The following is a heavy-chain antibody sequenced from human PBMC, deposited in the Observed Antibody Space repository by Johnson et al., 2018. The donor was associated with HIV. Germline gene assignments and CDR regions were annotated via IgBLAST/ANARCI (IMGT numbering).Heavy chain of an antibody. J-gene: IGHJ3*02. V-gene: IGHV3-66*01. CDR1: GFTVSRNY. CDR3: ARVQVAMATIGYAFDI. CDR2: IYSDGSI. Sequence: VQLVESGGGLVQPGGSLRLSCAASGFTVSRNYMSWVRQAPGKGLEWVSVIYSDGSIYYADSVTGRCTISRDNSKNTLYLQRNSLRAEDTAVYYCARVQVAMATIGYAFDIWGQGTMVTVSS. D-gene: IGHD5-12*01.